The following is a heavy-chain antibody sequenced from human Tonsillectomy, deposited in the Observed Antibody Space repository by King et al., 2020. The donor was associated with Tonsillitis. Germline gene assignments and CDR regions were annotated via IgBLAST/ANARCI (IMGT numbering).Heavy chain of an antibody. J-gene: IGHJ6*02. D-gene: IGHD3-9*01. CDR1: GFTFSSYG. CDR2: IRYDGSNK. V-gene: IGHV3-30*02. CDR3: AKERSYDMLTGDNGGYGMDV. Sequence: VQLVESGGGVVQPGGSLRLSCAASGFTFSSYGMHWVRQAPGKGLEWVAFIRYDGSNKYYADSVKGRFTISRDNSKNTLYLQMNSLRAEDTAVYYCAKERSYDMLTGDNGGYGMDVWGQGTTVTVSS.